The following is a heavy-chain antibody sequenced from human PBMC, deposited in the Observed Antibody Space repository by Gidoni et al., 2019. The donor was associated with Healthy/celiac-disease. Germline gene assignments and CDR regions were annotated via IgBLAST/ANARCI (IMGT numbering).Heavy chain of an antibody. CDR2: INHSGST. CDR3: ARGFQSVPAATNWFDP. D-gene: IGHD2-2*01. CDR1: GGSFSGYY. Sequence: QVQLQQWCAGLLKPSEPLSLTCAVYGGSFSGYYWSWFRQPPGKGLEWIGEINHSGSTNYNPSLKSRVTISVDTSKNQFSLKLSSVTAADTAVYYCARGFQSVPAATNWFDPWGQGTLVTVSS. V-gene: IGHV4-34*01. J-gene: IGHJ5*02.